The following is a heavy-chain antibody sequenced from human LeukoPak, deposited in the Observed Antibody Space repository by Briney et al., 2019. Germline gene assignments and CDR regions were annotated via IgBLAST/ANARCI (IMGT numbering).Heavy chain of an antibody. J-gene: IGHJ2*01. CDR1: GFTFSSYA. D-gene: IGHD4-17*01. CDR2: ISSNGGST. Sequence: GGSLRLSCAASGFTFSSYAIHWVRQAPGKGLEYVSAISSNGGSTYYANSVKGRFTISRDNSKNTLYLQMGSLRAEDMAVYYCARRGSSYGDSMDYWGRGTLVTVSS. V-gene: IGHV3-64*01. CDR3: ARRGSSYGDSMDY.